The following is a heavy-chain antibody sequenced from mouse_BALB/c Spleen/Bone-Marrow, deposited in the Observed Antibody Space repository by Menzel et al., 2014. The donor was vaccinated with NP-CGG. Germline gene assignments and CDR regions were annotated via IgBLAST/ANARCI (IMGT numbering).Heavy chain of an antibody. CDR3: ARWSTGTLDY. Sequence: EVQLVESGGGLVQPGGSRKLSCAASGFTFSSFGMHWVRQAPEKGLEWVAYISSGSSTIYYADTVKGRFTISRDNPKNTLFLQMTSLRSEDTAMYYCARWSTGTLDYWGQGTTLTVSS. J-gene: IGHJ2*01. CDR1: GFTFSSFG. D-gene: IGHD4-1*01. CDR2: ISSGSSTI. V-gene: IGHV5-17*02.